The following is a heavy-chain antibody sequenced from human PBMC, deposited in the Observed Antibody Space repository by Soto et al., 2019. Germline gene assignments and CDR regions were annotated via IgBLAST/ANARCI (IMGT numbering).Heavy chain of an antibody. CDR2: INAGNGNT. CDR3: ARSSGPSNYDFWSGYYNPYFDY. Sequence: QVQLVQSGAEVKKPGASVKVSCKASGYTFTSYAMHWVRQAPGQRLEWMGWINAGNGNTKYSQKFQGRVTITRDTSASTAYMELSSLRSDDAAVYYCARSSGPSNYDFWSGYYNPYFDYWGQGTLVTVFS. J-gene: IGHJ4*02. V-gene: IGHV1-3*01. CDR1: GYTFTSYA. D-gene: IGHD3-3*01.